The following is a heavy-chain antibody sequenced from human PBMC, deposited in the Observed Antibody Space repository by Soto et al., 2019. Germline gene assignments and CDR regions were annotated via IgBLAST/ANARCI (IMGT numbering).Heavy chain of an antibody. D-gene: IGHD7-27*01. J-gene: IGHJ4*02. V-gene: IGHV1-46*03. CDR1: GYTFTSYY. CDR3: ARGMTSWGADRNFDY. Sequence: QVQLVQSGAEVKKPGASVKVSCKASGYTFTSYYMHWVRQAPGQGLESMGIINPSGGSTSYAQKFQGRVTMTRDTSTSTVYMELSSLRSEDTAVYYCARGMTSWGADRNFDYWGQGTLVTVSS. CDR2: INPSGGST.